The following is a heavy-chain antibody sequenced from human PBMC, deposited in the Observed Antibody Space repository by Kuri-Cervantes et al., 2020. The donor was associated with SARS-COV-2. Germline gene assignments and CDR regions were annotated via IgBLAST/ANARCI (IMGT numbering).Heavy chain of an antibody. J-gene: IGHJ6*02. CDR3: ARGAPNDYSNYGGMDV. CDR2: IYYSGTT. D-gene: IGHD4-11*01. V-gene: IGHV4-59*08. CDR1: GGSINTDS. Sequence: GSLRLSCIVSGGSINTDSWAWIRQAPGKGLEWIGTIYYSGTTNYHPSLGSRVTISVDTSKSLFSLRLRSVTAADSAVYYCARGAPNDYSNYGGMDVWGQGTTVTVSS.